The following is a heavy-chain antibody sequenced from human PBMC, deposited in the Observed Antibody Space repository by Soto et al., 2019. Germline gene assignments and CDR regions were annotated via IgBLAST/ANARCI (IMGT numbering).Heavy chain of an antibody. V-gene: IGHV3-21*01. Sequence: EVQLVESGGGLVKPGGSLRLSCAASGFTFSSYSMNWVRQAPGQGLEWVSSISRSSSYIYYAESVKGRFTISRDNAKSSLYLQMNGLRAADTAVYYCARENLYRSTSFDSWGPGTLVTVSS. CDR1: GFTFSSYS. J-gene: IGHJ4*02. CDR2: ISRSSSYI. D-gene: IGHD6-6*01. CDR3: ARENLYRSTSFDS.